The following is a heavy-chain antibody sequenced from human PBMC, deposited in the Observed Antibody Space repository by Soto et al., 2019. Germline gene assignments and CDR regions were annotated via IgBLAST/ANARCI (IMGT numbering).Heavy chain of an antibody. CDR1: GYTFTSYG. CDR3: ARVSYRGCSGGSCWIDWFDP. J-gene: IGHJ5*02. Sequence: ASVKVSCKASGYTFTSYGISWVRQAPGQGLEWMGWISAYNGNTNYAQKLQGRVTMTTDTSTSTAYMELRSLRSDDTAVYYCARVSYRGCSGGSCWIDWFDPWGQGTLVTVSS. D-gene: IGHD2-15*01. CDR2: ISAYNGNT. V-gene: IGHV1-18*01.